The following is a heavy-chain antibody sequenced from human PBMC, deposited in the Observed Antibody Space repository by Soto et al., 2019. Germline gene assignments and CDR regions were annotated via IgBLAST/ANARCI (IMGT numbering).Heavy chain of an antibody. D-gene: IGHD3-16*01. CDR1: GGSISSGDYF. V-gene: IGHV4-30-4*01. J-gene: IGHJ4*02. CDR2: IYYTGST. Sequence: QVRLQESGPGLVQPSQTLSLTCTVSGGSISSGDYFWSWVRQPPGKGLERIGYIYYTGSTSYNPSLKSRITISVATSKNQFSLKVSSGTAADTAVYFCARDDGYDRLYDYWGQGTLVTVSS. CDR3: ARDDGYDRLYDY.